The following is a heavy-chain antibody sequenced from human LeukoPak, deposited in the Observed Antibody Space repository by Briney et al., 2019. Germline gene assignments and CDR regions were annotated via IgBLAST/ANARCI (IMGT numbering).Heavy chain of an antibody. D-gene: IGHD6-19*01. Sequence: ASVKVSCQSSGYTFTGYYMHWVGQAPGEGLEWMGWMNPNSGGTKDAQKFQGRVTMTRDTSINTAYMEVRRLTSDDTAVYYCARERGTLAVAGDAVDIWGQGTMVTVSS. J-gene: IGHJ3*02. CDR1: GYTFTGYY. V-gene: IGHV1-2*02. CDR2: MNPNSGGT. CDR3: ARERGTLAVAGDAVDI.